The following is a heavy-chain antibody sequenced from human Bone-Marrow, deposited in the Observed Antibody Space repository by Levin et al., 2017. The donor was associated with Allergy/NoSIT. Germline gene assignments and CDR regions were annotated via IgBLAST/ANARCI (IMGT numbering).Heavy chain of an antibody. D-gene: IGHD3-16*02. CDR3: ARGVGGGYVWGSYRYGSIFDY. Sequence: PSETLSLTCAVSGGSISSGGYSWSWIRQPPGKGLEWIGYIYHSGSTYYNPSLKSRVTISVDRSKNQFSLKLSSVTAADTAVYYCARGVGGGYVWGSYRYGSIFDYWGQGTLVTVSS. CDR2: IYHSGST. CDR1: GGSISSGGYS. V-gene: IGHV4-30-2*01. J-gene: IGHJ4*02.